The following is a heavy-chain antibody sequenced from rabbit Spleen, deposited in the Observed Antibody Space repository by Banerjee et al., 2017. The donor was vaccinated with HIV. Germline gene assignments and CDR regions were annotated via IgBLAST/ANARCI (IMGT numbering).Heavy chain of an antibody. CDR1: GFSFSYSDY. V-gene: IGHV1S45*01. J-gene: IGHJ3*01. CDR2: IGAGGSSTT. D-gene: IGHD4-1*01. CDR3: ARAIVPWLGLTRLDL. Sequence: QEQLVESGGDLVKPGASLTLTCTASGFSFSYSDYMCWVRQPPGKGLEWIACIGAGGSSTTWYASWAKGRFTISKTSSTTVTLQMTSLTAADTATYFCARAIVPWLGLTRLDLWGPGTLVTVS.